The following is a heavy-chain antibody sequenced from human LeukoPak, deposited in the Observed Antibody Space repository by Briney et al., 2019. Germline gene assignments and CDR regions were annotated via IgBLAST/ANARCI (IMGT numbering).Heavy chain of an antibody. J-gene: IGHJ4*02. D-gene: IGHD1-20*01. CDR3: ARERITGTDY. CDR2: ISSSGSTI. V-gene: IGHV3-48*03. Sequence: AGGSLRLSCAASGFTFSSYEMNWVRQAPGEGLEWVSYISSSGSTIYYADSVKGRFTISRDNAKNSLYLQMNSLRAEDTAVYYCARERITGTDYWGQGTLVTVSS. CDR1: GFTFSSYE.